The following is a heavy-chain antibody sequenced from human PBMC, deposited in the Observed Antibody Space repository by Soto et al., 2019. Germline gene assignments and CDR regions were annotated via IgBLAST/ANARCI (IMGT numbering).Heavy chain of an antibody. CDR3: ARDFSGYVETDEDYYYYGMDV. D-gene: IGHD5-12*01. CDR2: IYSGGST. Sequence: GGSLRLSCAASGVPVSSNYMSWVRQAPGKGLEWVSVIYSGGSTYYADSVKGRFTISRDNSKNTLYLQMNSLRAEDTAVYYCARDFSGYVETDEDYYYYGMDVWGQGTTVTVSS. CDR1: GVPVSSNY. V-gene: IGHV3-53*01. J-gene: IGHJ6*02.